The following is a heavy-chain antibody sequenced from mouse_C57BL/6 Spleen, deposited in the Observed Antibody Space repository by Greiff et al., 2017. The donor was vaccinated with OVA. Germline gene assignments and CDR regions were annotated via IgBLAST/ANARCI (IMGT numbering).Heavy chain of an antibody. CDR3: ASDYYGSIFAY. D-gene: IGHD1-1*01. J-gene: IGHJ3*01. CDR2: IDPEDGET. CDR1: GFNFTDYY. V-gene: IGHV14-2*01. Sequence: DVQLQESGAELVKPGASVKLSCTASGFNFTDYYMHWVKQRTEQGLEWIGRIDPEDGETNYAPKFTGKATITVDTSSNTAYLQLSSLTSEDTAVYYCASDYYGSIFAYWGQGTLVTVSA.